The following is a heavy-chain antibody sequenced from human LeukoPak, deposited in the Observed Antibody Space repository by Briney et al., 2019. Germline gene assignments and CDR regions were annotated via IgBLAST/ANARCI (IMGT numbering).Heavy chain of an antibody. CDR3: ARQWRPRRYYFDY. V-gene: IGHV4-59*08. D-gene: IGHD5-12*01. Sequence: SETLSLTCAVSGGSISRYYWNWIRQPPGKGLEWIGYIFYSGSTSYNPSLKSRVTISVDTSKNQFSLKLSSVTDADTAVYYCARQWRPRRYYFDYWGQGTLVTVSS. J-gene: IGHJ4*02. CDR2: IFYSGST. CDR1: GGSISRYY.